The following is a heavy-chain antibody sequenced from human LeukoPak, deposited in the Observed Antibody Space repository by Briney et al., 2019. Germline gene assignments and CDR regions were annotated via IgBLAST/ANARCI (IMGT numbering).Heavy chain of an antibody. J-gene: IGHJ4*02. CDR3: ARRVGKYPAYYFDF. V-gene: IGHV4-31*03. D-gene: IGHD2-2*01. CDR2: IYYTGKI. CDR1: GDSISTGGHY. Sequence: SETLSLTCTVSGDSISTGGHYWSWIRHQSGKGLEWIAYIYYTGKINYNPSLKSRVSMSVDTPNNQFSLRLNSVTAADTAVYFCARRVGKYPAYYFDFWGQGTLVTVSS.